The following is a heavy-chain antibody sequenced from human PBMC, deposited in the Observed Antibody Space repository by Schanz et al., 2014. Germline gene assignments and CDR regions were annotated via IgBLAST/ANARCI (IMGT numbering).Heavy chain of an antibody. V-gene: IGHV3-74*01. J-gene: IGHJ6*02. Sequence: EVQLVESGGGLVQPGGSLRLSCAASGFTFSSYWMHWVRQAPGKGLVWVSRINSDGSTTIYADSVKGRFTISRDNANTTLYLQMNSLRAEDTAVYYCARPLGPNYYYYGLDVWGQGTTVTVSS. CDR3: ARPLGPNYYYYGLDV. CDR1: GFTFSSYW. CDR2: INSDGSTT.